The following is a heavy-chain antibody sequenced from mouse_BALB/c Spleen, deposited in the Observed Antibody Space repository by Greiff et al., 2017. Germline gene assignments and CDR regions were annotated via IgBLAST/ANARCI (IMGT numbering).Heavy chain of an antibody. J-gene: IGHJ4*01. CDR2: ISSGSSTI. CDR3: ARQGGAPYAMDY. CDR1: GFTFSSFG. Sequence: EVKLMESGGGLVQPGGSRKLSCAASGFTFSSFGMHWVRQAPEKGLEWVAYISSGSSTIYYADTVKGRFTISRDNPKNTLFLQMTSLRSEDTAMYYCARQGGAPYAMDYWGQGTSVTVSS. V-gene: IGHV5-17*02. D-gene: IGHD3-3*01.